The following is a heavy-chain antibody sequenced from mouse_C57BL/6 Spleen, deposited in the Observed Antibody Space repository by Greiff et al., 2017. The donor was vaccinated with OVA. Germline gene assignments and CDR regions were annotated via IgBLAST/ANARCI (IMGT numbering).Heavy chain of an antibody. CDR3: VRDLYYDDDGFAY. CDR1: GFTFNTYA. D-gene: IGHD2-4*01. Sequence: DVKLQESGGGLVQPKGSLKLSCAASGFTFNTYAMHWVRQAPGKGLEWVARIRSKSSNSATYYADSVKDRFTISRDDSQSMLYLQMNNLNTEDTAMYYCVRDLYYDDDGFAYWGQGTLVTVSA. CDR2: IRSKSSNSAT. V-gene: IGHV10-3*01. J-gene: IGHJ3*01.